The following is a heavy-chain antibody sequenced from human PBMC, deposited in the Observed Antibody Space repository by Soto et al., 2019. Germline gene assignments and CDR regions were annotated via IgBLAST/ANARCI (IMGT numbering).Heavy chain of an antibody. Sequence: QVQLHESGPGLVKPSETLSLTCTVSGGSINNYYWSWIRQPPGKGLEFVGYIYYAGSTTYNPSLKSRVTILVDTSNNQSSLQLRSVTAADTAVYYCARLGGYYQTLDSWGQATRLTVSS. D-gene: IGHD3-22*01. CDR2: IYYAGST. CDR1: GGSINNYY. CDR3: ARLGGYYQTLDS. V-gene: IGHV4-59*08. J-gene: IGHJ4*02.